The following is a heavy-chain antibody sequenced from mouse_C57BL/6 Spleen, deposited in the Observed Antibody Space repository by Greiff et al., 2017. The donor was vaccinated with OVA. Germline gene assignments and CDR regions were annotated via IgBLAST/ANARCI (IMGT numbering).Heavy chain of an antibody. V-gene: IGHV1-52*01. J-gene: IGHJ4*01. Sequence: QVQLQQPGAELVRPGSSVKLSCKASGYTFTSYWMHWVKQRPIQGLEWIGNIDPSDSETHYNQKFKDKATLTVDKSSSTAYMQLSSLTSEDSAVYYCARRGVGSPYAMDYWGQGTSVTVSS. CDR1: GYTFTSYW. CDR2: IDPSDSET. CDR3: ARRGVGSPYAMDY. D-gene: IGHD1-1*02.